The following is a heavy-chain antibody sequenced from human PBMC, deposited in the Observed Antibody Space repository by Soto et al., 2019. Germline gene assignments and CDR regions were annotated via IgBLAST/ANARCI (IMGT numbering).Heavy chain of an antibody. CDR3: ATASRGYTFGFDS. D-gene: IGHD3-16*01. CDR2: IVVGNGNT. J-gene: IGHJ4*02. Sequence: SVKVSGKASGFSLSTSTVQWVRQSRGHRLEWIGWIVVGNGNTNFAQNLRQRVTFSRDMSTNTAYMDVNSLRSDDTAMYYCATASRGYTFGFDSWGQGSLVTVSS. CDR1: GFSLSTST. V-gene: IGHV1-58*01.